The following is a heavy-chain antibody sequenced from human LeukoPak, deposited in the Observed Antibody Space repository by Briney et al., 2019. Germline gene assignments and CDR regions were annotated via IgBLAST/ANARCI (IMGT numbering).Heavy chain of an antibody. CDR1: GFTFSSYW. CDR3: ASGPQWLVPGIDY. V-gene: IGHV3-7*01. J-gene: IGHJ4*02. D-gene: IGHD6-19*01. CDR2: IKQDGSEK. Sequence: GGSLRLSCAASGFTFSSYWMSWVRQVPGKGLEWVANIKQDGSEKYYVDSVKGRFTISRDNAKNSLYLQMNSLRAEDTAVYYCASGPQWLVPGIDYWGQGTLVTVSS.